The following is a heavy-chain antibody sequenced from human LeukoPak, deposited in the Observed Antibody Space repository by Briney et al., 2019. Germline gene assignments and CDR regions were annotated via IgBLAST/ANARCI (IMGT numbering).Heavy chain of an antibody. J-gene: IGHJ4*03. V-gene: IGHV4-34*01. CDR3: ARGDQAFDY. D-gene: IGHD2-2*01. CDR2: INHSGST. Sequence: PSVTLSLTCAVYGGSFSGYYWSWIRQPPGKGLEWIGEINHSGSTNYNPSLKSRVTISVDTSKNQFSLQLNSMTPEDTAVYYCARGDQAFDYWGKGTTVTVSS. CDR1: GGSFSGYY.